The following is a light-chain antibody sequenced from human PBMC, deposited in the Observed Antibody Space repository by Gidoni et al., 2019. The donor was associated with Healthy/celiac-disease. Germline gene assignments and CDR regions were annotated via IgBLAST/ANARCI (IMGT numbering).Light chain of an antibody. CDR1: SSDVGVYNY. J-gene: IGLJ2*01. CDR3: SSYTSSSTLDVV. V-gene: IGLV2-14*03. Sequence: QSALTQPTSVSGSPGQSIPISCTGTSSDVGVYNYVSWYQQHPGKAPKLMIYDVSNRPSGVSNRFSGSKSGNTASLTISGLQAEDEADYYCSSYTSSSTLDVVFGGGTKLTVL. CDR2: DVS.